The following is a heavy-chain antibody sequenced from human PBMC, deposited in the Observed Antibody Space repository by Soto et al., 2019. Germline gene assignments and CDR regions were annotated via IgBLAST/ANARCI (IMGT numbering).Heavy chain of an antibody. CDR3: ARTYYYGSGSTNWFDP. CDR1: GGSISSGDYY. J-gene: IGHJ5*02. CDR2: IYYSGST. Sequence: SETLSLTCTVSGGSISSGDYYWSWIRQPPGKGLEWIGYIYYSGSTYYNPSLKSRVTTSVDTSKNQFSLKLSSVTAADTAVYYCARTYYYGSGSTNWFDPWGQGTLVTVSS. V-gene: IGHV4-30-4*01. D-gene: IGHD3-10*01.